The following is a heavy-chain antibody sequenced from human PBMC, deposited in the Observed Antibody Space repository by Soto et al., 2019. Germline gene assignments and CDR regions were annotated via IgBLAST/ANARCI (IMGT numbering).Heavy chain of an antibody. Sequence: GGSLRLSCVASQFSFSNYFMYWVRQAPGQGLEWVSALNPSGTFAYYADSVKGRFTISRDNSKNTVYLEMNSLRGEDTAVYFCAKHAVAGNPYFDYWGQGTLVTVSS. J-gene: IGHJ4*02. CDR2: LNPSGTFA. V-gene: IGHV3-23*01. D-gene: IGHD6-19*01. CDR1: QFSFSNYF. CDR3: AKHAVAGNPYFDY.